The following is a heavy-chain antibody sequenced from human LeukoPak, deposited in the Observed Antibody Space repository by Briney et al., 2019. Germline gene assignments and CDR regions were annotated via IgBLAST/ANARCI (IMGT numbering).Heavy chain of an antibody. CDR1: GFTFSRFG. CDR2: LRYDGSDK. CDR3: ARDFSYGVKGAFEY. J-gene: IGHJ4*02. Sequence: PGGSLRLSCAASGFTFSRFGMHWVRQAPGKGLEWVAFLRYDGSDKEYAESVKGRFIISRDNSKNTLYVQTDSLRIEDTGVYFCARDFSYGVKGAFEYWGQGTLVTVSS. V-gene: IGHV3-30*02. D-gene: IGHD3-10*01.